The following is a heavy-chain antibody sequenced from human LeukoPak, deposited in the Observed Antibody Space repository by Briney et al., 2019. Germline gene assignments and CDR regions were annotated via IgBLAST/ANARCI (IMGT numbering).Heavy chain of an antibody. Sequence: GGSLRLSCAASGFTFSSYWMSWVRQAPGKGLEWVANIKQDGSEKYYVDSVKDRFTISRDNAKNSLYLQMNSLRAEDTAVYYCARGHYYDSSGYFDYWGQGTLVTVSS. D-gene: IGHD3-22*01. CDR1: GFTFSSYW. CDR2: IKQDGSEK. CDR3: ARGHYYDSSGYFDY. V-gene: IGHV3-7*01. J-gene: IGHJ4*02.